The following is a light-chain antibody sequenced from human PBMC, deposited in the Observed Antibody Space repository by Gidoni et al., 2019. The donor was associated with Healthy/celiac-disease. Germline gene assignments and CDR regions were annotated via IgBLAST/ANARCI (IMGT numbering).Light chain of an antibody. CDR3: QQRSNWPPSLT. CDR1: QSVSSY. V-gene: IGKV3-11*01. J-gene: IGKJ4*01. CDR2: DAS. Sequence: EIVLTQSPATLSLSPGERATLSCSASQSVSSYLAWYQQKPGQAPSLLIYDASNRATGIPARFSGSGSGTDFTLTISSLEPEDFAVYYCQQRSNWPPSLTFGGGTKVEIK.